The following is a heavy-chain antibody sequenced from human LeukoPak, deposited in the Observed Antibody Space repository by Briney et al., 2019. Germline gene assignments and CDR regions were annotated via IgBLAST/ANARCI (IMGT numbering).Heavy chain of an antibody. D-gene: IGHD6-19*01. CDR3: AKEVSWRVAGTMGLDY. J-gene: IGHJ4*02. V-gene: IGHV3-23*01. CDR1: GFTFSSYA. Sequence: PGGSLRLSCAASGFTFSSYAMSWVRQAPGKGLEWVSTITTRSSSTYYADSVKGRFTISRDNSKNTLYLQMNRLRAENTDVYYCAKEVSWRVAGTMGLDYWGQGTLVTVSS. CDR2: ITTRSSST.